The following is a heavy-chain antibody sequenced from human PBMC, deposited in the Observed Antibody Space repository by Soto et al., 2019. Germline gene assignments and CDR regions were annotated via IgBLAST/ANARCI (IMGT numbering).Heavy chain of an antibody. CDR3: ARAADWFDP. CDR1: GGTFSSYA. V-gene: IGHV1-69*13. CDR2: IITIFGTE. Sequence: SVKVSCKASGGTFSSYAISWVRQAPGQGLEWMGGIITIFGTEKYAQKFQGRATINADESKRTAYMEMSSLRSEDTAVYYCARAADWFDPRGQGPLVTVS. J-gene: IGHJ5*02.